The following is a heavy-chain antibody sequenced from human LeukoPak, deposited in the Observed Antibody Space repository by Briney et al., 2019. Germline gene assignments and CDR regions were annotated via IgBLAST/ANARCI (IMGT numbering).Heavy chain of an antibody. CDR3: ASDRDRMVQSVTALFDY. D-gene: IGHD3-10*01. J-gene: IGHJ4*02. Sequence: GASVKVSCKTSGYTFTTYGIGWVRQAPGQGLEWMGWISGSNGNTKYAQKVQGRVSMTTDTSTTTAYMEVRSLRSDDTAVYYCASDRDRMVQSVTALFDYWGQGTLVSVSS. CDR2: ISGSNGNT. CDR1: GYTFTTYG. V-gene: IGHV1-18*04.